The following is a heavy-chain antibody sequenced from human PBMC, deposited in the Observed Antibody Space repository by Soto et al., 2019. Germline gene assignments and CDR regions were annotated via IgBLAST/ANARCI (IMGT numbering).Heavy chain of an antibody. CDR2: IDPSDSYT. CDR1: GYSFTSYW. D-gene: IGHD6-6*01. J-gene: IGHJ6*02. CDR3: ARHNSPARPYGMDV. Sequence: PGESLKISCKGSGYSFTSYWISWVRQMPGKGLEWMGRIDPSDSYTNYSPSFQCHVTISADKSISTAYLQWSSLKASDTAMYYCARHNSPARPYGMDVWGQGTTVTISS. V-gene: IGHV5-10-1*01.